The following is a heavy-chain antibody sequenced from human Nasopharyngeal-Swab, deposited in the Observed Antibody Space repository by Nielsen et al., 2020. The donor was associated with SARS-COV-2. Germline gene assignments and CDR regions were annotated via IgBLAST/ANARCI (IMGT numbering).Heavy chain of an antibody. CDR2: INHSGST. J-gene: IGHJ4*02. CDR1: GGSISSSSYY. D-gene: IGHD6-13*01. Sequence: SETLSLTCTVSGGSISSSSYYWSWIRQPPGKGLEWIGEINHSGSTNYNPSLKSRVTISVDTSKNQFSLKLSSVTAADTAVYYCARFPTQQLGYDYWGQGTLVTVSS. CDR3: ARFPTQQLGYDY. V-gene: IGHV4-39*07.